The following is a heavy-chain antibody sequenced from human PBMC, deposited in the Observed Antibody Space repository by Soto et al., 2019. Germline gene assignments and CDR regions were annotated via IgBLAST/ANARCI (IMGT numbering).Heavy chain of an antibody. CDR2: MNPNSGNT. CDR3: ARSQLGVVINIRPHRYYYYGMDV. V-gene: IGHV1-8*01. CDR1: GYTFTSYD. Sequence: ASVKVSCKASGYTFTSYDINWVRQATGQGLEWMGWMNPNSGNTGYAQKFQGRVTMTRNTSISTAYMELSSLRSEDTAVYYCARSQLGVVINIRPHRYYYYGMDVW. J-gene: IGHJ6*01. D-gene: IGHD3-3*01.